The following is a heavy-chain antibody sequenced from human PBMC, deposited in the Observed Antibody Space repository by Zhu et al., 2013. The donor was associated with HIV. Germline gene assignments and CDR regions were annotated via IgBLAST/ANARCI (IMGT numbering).Heavy chain of an antibody. CDR2: INAGNGNT. V-gene: IGHV1-3*01. D-gene: IGHD6-25*01. J-gene: IGHJ6*02. Sequence: QVQLVQSGAEVKKPGASVKVSCKASGYTFTSYAMHWVRQAPGQRLEWMGWINAGNGNTKYSQKFQGRVTITRDTSASTAYMELSSLRSEDTAVYYCARGYQRGPRQAAAYYYGMDVWGQGTTVTVSS. CDR1: GYTFTSYA. CDR3: ARGYQRGPRQAAAYYYGMDV.